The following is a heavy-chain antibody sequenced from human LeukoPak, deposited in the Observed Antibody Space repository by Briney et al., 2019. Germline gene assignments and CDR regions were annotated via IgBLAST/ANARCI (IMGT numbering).Heavy chain of an antibody. CDR3: ASWDWFDP. D-gene: IGHD1-26*01. CDR2: ISTDSSTI. CDR1: GFTFSNAW. V-gene: IGHV3-48*04. J-gene: IGHJ5*02. Sequence: PGGSLRLSCAASGFTFSNAWMSWVRQAPGKGLEWVSYISTDSSTIFYADSVKGRFTISRDNAKNSLFLQMNSLRVEDTAVYYCASWDWFDPWGQGTLVTVSS.